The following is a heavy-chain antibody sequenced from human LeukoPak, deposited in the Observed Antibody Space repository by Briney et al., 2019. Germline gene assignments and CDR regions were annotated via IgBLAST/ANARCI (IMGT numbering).Heavy chain of an antibody. CDR2: FDPVDGET. V-gene: IGHV1-24*01. D-gene: IGHD1-1*01. J-gene: IGHJ6*03. CDR1: GYIFTELS. Sequence: ASVKVSCKVSGYIFTELSMHWVRQAPGKGLGWMGGFDPVDGETFYAQKFQGRITMTEDTSTDTAYMELSSLRSEDTAVYYCATAGTHNYYYSFYYMAVWGKGTTVTVSS. CDR3: ATAGTHNYYYSFYYMAV.